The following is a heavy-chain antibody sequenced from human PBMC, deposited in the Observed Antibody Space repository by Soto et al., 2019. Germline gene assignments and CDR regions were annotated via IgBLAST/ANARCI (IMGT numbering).Heavy chain of an antibody. D-gene: IGHD3-9*01. J-gene: IGHJ4*02. V-gene: IGHV1-69*13. CDR2: IIPIFGTA. Sequence: SVKVSCKASGGTFRSYAISWVRQAPGQGLEWMGGIIPIFGTANYAQKFQGRVTITADESTSTAYMELSSLRSEDTAVYYCARGPTYYDILTGYTYYFDYWGQGTLVTVSS. CDR1: GGTFRSYA. CDR3: ARGPTYYDILTGYTYYFDY.